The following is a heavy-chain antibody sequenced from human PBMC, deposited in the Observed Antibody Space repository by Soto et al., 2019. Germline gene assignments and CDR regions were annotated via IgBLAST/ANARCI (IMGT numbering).Heavy chain of an antibody. D-gene: IGHD2-2*01. Sequence: QVQLVQSGAEVKKPGASVKVSCKASGYTFTSYGISWVRQAPGQGLEWMGWISAYNGNTNYAQKLQGRVTMTTDTSTSTAHMELRSLRSDDTAVYYCARVVVVPAAMYGGSYYYYMDVWGKGTTVTVSS. CDR2: ISAYNGNT. J-gene: IGHJ6*03. V-gene: IGHV1-18*01. CDR3: ARVVVVPAAMYGGSYYYYMDV. CDR1: GYTFTSYG.